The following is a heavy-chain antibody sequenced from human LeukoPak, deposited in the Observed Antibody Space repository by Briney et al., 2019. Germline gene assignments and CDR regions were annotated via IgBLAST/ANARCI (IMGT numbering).Heavy chain of an antibody. CDR2: IYHSGTT. J-gene: IGHJ4*02. CDR1: GGSFSGYY. D-gene: IGHD6-19*01. V-gene: IGHV4-34*01. CDR3: ARVRAVAGTPPDY. Sequence: PSETLSLTCAVYGGSFSGYYWSWIRQPPGKGLDWIGNIYHSGTTYYNPSLKSRVTISVDTFKNQFSLRLRSVTAADTAVYYCARVRAVAGTPPDYWGQGTLVTVSS.